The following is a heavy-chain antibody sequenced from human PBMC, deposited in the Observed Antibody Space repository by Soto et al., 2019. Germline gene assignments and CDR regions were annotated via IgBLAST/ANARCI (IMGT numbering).Heavy chain of an antibody. CDR2: IWYDGSNR. CDR1: GLTFSSYG. CDR3: ARDAPRRDPGAFDI. D-gene: IGHD2-21*02. V-gene: IGHV3-33*01. J-gene: IGHJ3*02. Sequence: VGSLRLSCAASGLTFSSYGMHCVRQAPGKGLEWVAVIWYDGSNRYYADSVKGRFTISRDNSKNTLYLQINSLRAEDTAVYYCARDAPRRDPGAFDIWGQGTMVTVSS.